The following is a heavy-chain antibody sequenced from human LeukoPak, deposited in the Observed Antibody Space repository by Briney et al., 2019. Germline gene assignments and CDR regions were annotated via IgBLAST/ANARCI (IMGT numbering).Heavy chain of an antibody. J-gene: IGHJ4*02. CDR2: LSYDGSEK. Sequence: PGGSLRLSCAASGFTFSSYAMHWVRQAPGKGLEWVAVLSYDGSEKDYTESVKGRFTISRDNSKNTLYLQLNSLRAEDTAVYFCARRPGIEMADSVKAYYFDYWGQGTLVTVSS. CDR3: ARRPGIEMADSVKAYYFDY. D-gene: IGHD6-19*01. CDR1: GFTFSSYA. V-gene: IGHV3-30*04.